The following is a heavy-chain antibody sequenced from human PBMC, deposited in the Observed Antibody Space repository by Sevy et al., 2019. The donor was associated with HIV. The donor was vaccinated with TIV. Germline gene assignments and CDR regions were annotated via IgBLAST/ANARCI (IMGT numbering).Heavy chain of an antibody. CDR1: GFTFSNYN. J-gene: IGHJ4*02. D-gene: IGHD6-19*01. CDR2: ISGLSNYI. CDR3: ARGASSGWYYFDY. V-gene: IGHV3-21*01. Sequence: GGSLRLSFAASGFTFSNYNINWVRQAPGKGLEWVSYISGLSNYIYYADSLGGRFTISRDNAKNSVYLQMNSLRTEDTAVYYCARGASSGWYYFDYWGQGTLVTVSS.